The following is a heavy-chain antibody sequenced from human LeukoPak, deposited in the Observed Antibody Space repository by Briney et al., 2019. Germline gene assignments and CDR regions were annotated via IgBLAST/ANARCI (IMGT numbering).Heavy chain of an antibody. CDR2: IYYSGST. Sequence: SETLSLTCTVSGGSISSSSYYWGWIRQPPGKGLEWIGSIYYSGSTYYNPSLKSRVTISADTSKNQFSLKLSSVTAADTAVYYCAMHDFWNVHAFDIWGQGTMVTVSS. V-gene: IGHV4-39*01. CDR1: GGSISSSSYY. D-gene: IGHD3-3*01. CDR3: AMHDFWNVHAFDI. J-gene: IGHJ3*02.